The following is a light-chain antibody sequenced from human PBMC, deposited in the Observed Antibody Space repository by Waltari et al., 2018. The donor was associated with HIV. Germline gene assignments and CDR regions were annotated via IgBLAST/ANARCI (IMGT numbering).Light chain of an antibody. CDR2: DVS. CDR3: SSYTSSSSVV. J-gene: IGLJ2*01. CDR1: SSYVGAYNY. V-gene: IGLV2-14*03. Sequence: QSALTQPASVSGSPGQSITIPCTGTSSYVGAYNYVSWYQQHPGKAPKLMIYDVSNRPSGVSKRFSGSKSGNTASLTISGLQAEDEADYYCSSYTSSSSVVFGGGTKLTVL.